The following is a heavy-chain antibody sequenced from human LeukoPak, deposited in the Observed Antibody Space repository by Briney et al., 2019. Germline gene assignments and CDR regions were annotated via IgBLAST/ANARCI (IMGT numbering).Heavy chain of an antibody. V-gene: IGHV3-23*01. CDR3: AKDTRYYDSSGYYRLDY. CDR2: LSGSGSTT. J-gene: IGHJ4*02. D-gene: IGHD3-22*01. Sequence: PGGSLRLSCAASGFIFSSYAMSWVRQAPGRGLEGVSSLSGSGSTTYYADSVKGRFTISRDSSKNTLYLQMNSLRAEDTAVYYCAKDTRYYDSSGYYRLDYWGREPWSPSPQ. CDR1: GFIFSSYA.